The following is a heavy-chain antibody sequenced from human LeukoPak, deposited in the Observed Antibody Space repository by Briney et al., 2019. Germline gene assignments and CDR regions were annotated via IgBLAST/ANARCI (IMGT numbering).Heavy chain of an antibody. CDR2: ISGSGGST. J-gene: IGHJ4*02. CDR3: ARDGYSSGWGSLDY. V-gene: IGHV3-23*01. Sequence: TGGSLRLSCAASGFTFSSYAMSWVRQAPGKGLEWVSAISGSGGSTYYADSVKGRFTISRDNSKNTLYVQMNSLRPEDTAVYYCARDGYSSGWGSLDYWGQGTLVTVSS. D-gene: IGHD6-19*01. CDR1: GFTFSSYA.